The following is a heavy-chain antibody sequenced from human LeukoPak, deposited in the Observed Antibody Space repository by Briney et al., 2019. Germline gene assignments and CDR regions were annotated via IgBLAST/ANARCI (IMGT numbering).Heavy chain of an antibody. V-gene: IGHV3-23*01. CDR3: VRDPVRRYDY. CDR1: GFTFSSSA. J-gene: IGHJ4*02. D-gene: IGHD3-10*01. Sequence: PGGSLRLSCAASGFTFSSSAMSWVRQAPGKGLEWVSAISNNGGYTYYADSVQGRFTISRDNSKSTLCLQMNSLRAEDTAVYYCVRDPVRRYDYWGQGALVTVSS. CDR2: ISNNGGYT.